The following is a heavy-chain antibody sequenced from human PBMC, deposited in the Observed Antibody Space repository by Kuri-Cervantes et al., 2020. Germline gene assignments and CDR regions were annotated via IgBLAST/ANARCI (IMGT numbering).Heavy chain of an antibody. Sequence: GGSLRLSCAASGFTFSSYAMHWVRQAPGKGLEWVAVISYDGSNKYYADSVKGRFTISRDNAKNSLYLQMNSLRAEDTAVYYCALGEWRSPFDYWGQGTLVTVSS. V-gene: IGHV3-30-3*01. CDR1: GFTFSSYA. CDR2: ISYDGSNK. D-gene: IGHD3-10*01. CDR3: ALGEWRSPFDY. J-gene: IGHJ4*02.